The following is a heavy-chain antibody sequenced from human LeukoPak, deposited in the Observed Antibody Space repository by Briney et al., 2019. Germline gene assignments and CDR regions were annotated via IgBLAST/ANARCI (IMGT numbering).Heavy chain of an antibody. V-gene: IGHV4-4*07. CDR2: IYSSGRT. Sequence: SETLSLTCTVSGASISSYYWSWIRQPAGKGLEWIGRIYSSGRTNYNPSLKSRVTMSVDRSKNQFPLKLSSVTAADTAVYYCARDREVVEDYYYYYMDVWGKGTTVTISS. CDR1: GASISSYY. CDR3: ARDREVVEDYYYYYMDV. J-gene: IGHJ6*03. D-gene: IGHD2-15*01.